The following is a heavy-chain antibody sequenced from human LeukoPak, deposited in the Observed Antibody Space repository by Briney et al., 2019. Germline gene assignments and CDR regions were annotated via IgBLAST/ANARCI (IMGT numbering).Heavy chain of an antibody. CDR1: GFTFSSYA. Sequence: TGGSLRLSCAASGFTFSSYAMSWVRQAPGKGLGWVSAISGSGGSTYYADSVKGRFTISRDNSKNTLYLQMNSLRAEDTAVYYCACVRNGDFDYWGQGTLVTVSS. V-gene: IGHV3-23*01. CDR2: ISGSGGST. D-gene: IGHD1-1*01. CDR3: ACVRNGDFDY. J-gene: IGHJ4*02.